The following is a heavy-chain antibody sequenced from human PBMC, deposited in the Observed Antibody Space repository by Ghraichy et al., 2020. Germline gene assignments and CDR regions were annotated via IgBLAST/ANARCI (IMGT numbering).Heavy chain of an antibody. CDR3: ARGLGYCSGGSCYGDWFDP. Sequence: SVKVSCKASGGTFSSYAISWVRQAPGQGLEWMGGIIPIFGTANYAQKFQGRVTITADESTSTAYMELSSLRSEDTAVYYCARGLGYCSGGSCYGDWFDPWGQGTLVTVSS. J-gene: IGHJ5*02. CDR1: GGTFSSYA. CDR2: IIPIFGTA. V-gene: IGHV1-69*13. D-gene: IGHD2-15*01.